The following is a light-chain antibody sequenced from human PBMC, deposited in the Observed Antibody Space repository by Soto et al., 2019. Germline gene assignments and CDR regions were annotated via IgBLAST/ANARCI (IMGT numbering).Light chain of an antibody. Sequence: QSALTQPASVSGSPGQSITISCTGTNSVVGSYTSVSWYQQHPGKAPQFMIYEDSKRPSGVSNRFSGSKSGNTASLTISGLQAEDEADYYCCSHAGSSTYVFGTGTKLTVL. CDR1: NSVVGSYTS. V-gene: IGLV2-23*01. CDR3: CSHAGSSTYV. CDR2: EDS. J-gene: IGLJ1*01.